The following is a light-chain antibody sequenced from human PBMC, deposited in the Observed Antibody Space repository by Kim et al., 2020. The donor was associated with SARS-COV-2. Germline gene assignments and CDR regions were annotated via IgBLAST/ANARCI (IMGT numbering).Light chain of an antibody. V-gene: IGKV3-11*01. CDR1: QSVNNS. J-gene: IGKJ2*01. Sequence: LSLSPGERATLSCRASQSVNNSLAWYQQKPGQAPRLLIYEVSTRATGIPDRFSGSGSGTDFTLTISSLEPEDFAVYYCQQRTNWPTFGQGTKLEI. CDR2: EVS. CDR3: QQRTNWPT.